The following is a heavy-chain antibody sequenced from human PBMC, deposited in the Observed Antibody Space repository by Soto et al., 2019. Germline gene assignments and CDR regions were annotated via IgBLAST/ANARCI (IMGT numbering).Heavy chain of an antibody. Sequence: GGSLRLSCATSGFILSDCAMNWVRQAPGKGLEWVSYISSSSSVIDYADSVKGRFTVSRDNARNSLYLQMNSLRAEDTVLYYCARDLSWGSNWYYYMDVWGKGTTVTVSS. CDR3: ARDLSWGSNWYYYMDV. V-gene: IGHV3-48*01. CDR1: GFILSDCA. CDR2: ISSSSSVI. J-gene: IGHJ6*03. D-gene: IGHD7-27*01.